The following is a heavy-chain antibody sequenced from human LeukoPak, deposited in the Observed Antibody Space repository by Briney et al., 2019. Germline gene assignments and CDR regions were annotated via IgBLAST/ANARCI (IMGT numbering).Heavy chain of an antibody. CDR2: IWYDGSNK. CDR3: ARDSGGISVVIPNWFDP. D-gene: IGHD3-22*01. V-gene: IGHV3-33*08. Sequence: PGGSLRLSYAASGFTFSSYSMNWVRQAPGKGLEWVAVIWYDGSNKYYADSVKGRFTISRDNSKNTLYLQMNSLRAEDTAVYYCARDSGGISVVIPNWFDPWGQGTLVTVSS. J-gene: IGHJ5*02. CDR1: GFTFSSYS.